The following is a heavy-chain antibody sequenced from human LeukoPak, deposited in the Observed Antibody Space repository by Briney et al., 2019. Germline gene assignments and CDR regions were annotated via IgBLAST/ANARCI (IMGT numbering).Heavy chain of an antibody. V-gene: IGHV4-34*01. CDR3: ARARGYCSSTSCRYYYYYYMDV. CDR2: INHSGST. D-gene: IGHD2-2*01. Sequence: SETLSLTCAVYGGSFSGYYWGWIRQPPGKGLEWIGEINHSGSTNYNPSLKSRVTISVDTSKNQFSLKLSSVTAADTAVYYCARARGYCSSTSCRYYYYYYMDVWGKGTTVTVSS. J-gene: IGHJ6*03. CDR1: GGSFSGYY.